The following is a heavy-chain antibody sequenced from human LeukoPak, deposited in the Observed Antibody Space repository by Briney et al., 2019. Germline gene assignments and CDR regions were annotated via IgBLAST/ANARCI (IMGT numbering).Heavy chain of an antibody. CDR2: IDIRGRS. Sequence: SETLSLTCTVSGGSISSGIYNWNWIRQPAGRGLEWIGHIDIRGRSIYNPSLKSRVTISRDTSKNQFSLKLNPVTAADTAVYYCARGADPRRITIFGVGEFDYWGQGTLVTVSS. V-gene: IGHV4-61*09. D-gene: IGHD3-3*01. CDR1: GGSISSGIYN. CDR3: ARGADPRRITIFGVGEFDY. J-gene: IGHJ4*02.